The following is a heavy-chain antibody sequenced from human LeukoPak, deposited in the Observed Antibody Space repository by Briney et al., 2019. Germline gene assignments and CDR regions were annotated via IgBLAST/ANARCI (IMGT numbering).Heavy chain of an antibody. CDR2: ISSSGRNI. Sequence: GGSLRLSCAASGFTFSDYYMRWIRQAPGKGLEWVSYISSSGRNIYYADSVKGRFTISRDNPKNSLYLQINSLRAEDRAVYYCARVMSRSGRFSCDYWGEGTLVSVSS. CDR1: GFTFSDYY. CDR3: ARVMSRSGRFSCDY. J-gene: IGHJ4*02. D-gene: IGHD1-26*01. V-gene: IGHV3-11*01.